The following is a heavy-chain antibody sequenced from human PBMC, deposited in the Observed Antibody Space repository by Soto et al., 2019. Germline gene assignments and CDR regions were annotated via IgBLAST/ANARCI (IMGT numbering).Heavy chain of an antibody. V-gene: IGHV1-69*04. D-gene: IGHD5-18*01. CDR2: IVPILGIA. Sequence: VASVKVSCKASGGTFSSYTISWVRQAPGQGLEWMGRIVPILGIANYAQKFQGRVTITADKSTSTAYMELSSLRSEDTAVYYCAREASIDSYGIDYWGQGTLVTV. CDR3: AREASIDSYGIDY. J-gene: IGHJ4*02. CDR1: GGTFSSYT.